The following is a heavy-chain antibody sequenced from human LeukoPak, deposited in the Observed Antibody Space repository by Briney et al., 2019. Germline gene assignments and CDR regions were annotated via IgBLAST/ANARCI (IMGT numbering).Heavy chain of an antibody. D-gene: IGHD5-12*01. Sequence: SETLSLTCTVSGYSISSGYYWGWIRQPPGKGLEWIGSIYYSGSTYYNPSLKSRVTISVDTSKNQFSLKLSSVTAADTAVYYCERLRKDYYYYMDVWGKGTTVTISS. J-gene: IGHJ6*03. V-gene: IGHV4-38-2*02. CDR2: IYYSGST. CDR3: ERLRKDYYYYMDV. CDR1: GYSISSGYY.